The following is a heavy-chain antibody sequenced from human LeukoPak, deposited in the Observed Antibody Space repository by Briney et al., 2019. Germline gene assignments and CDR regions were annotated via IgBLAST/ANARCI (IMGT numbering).Heavy chain of an antibody. CDR1: GGSISSSSYY. V-gene: IGHV4-39*01. CDR3: ARLGVGATRRRFDY. Sequence: SETLSLTCTVSGGSISSSSYYWGWIRQPPGKGLEWIGSIYYSGSTYYNPSLKSRVTISVDTSKNQFSLKLSSVTAADTAVYYCARLGVGATRRRFDYWGQGTLVTVSS. CDR2: IYYSGST. J-gene: IGHJ4*02. D-gene: IGHD1-26*01.